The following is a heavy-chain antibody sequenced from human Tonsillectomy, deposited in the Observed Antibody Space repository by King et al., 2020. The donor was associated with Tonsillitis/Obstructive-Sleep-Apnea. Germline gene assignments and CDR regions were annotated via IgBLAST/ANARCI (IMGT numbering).Heavy chain of an antibody. CDR1: GYTFTGYY. D-gene: IGHD5-18*01. CDR3: ARGDTYALDI. J-gene: IGHJ3*02. CDR2: ISPNSGGT. V-gene: IGHV1-2*06. Sequence: VQLVESGAEVKKPGASVKVSCKASGYTFTGYYIHWVRQAPGQGLEWMGRISPNSGGTNYAQNFQGSVTMTRDTSISTVYMELSRLRSDDTAVYYCARGDTYALDIWGQGTMVTVSS.